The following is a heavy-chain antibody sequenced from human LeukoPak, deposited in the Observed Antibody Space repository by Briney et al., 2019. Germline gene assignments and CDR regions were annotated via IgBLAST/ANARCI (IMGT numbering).Heavy chain of an antibody. V-gene: IGHV5-51*01. D-gene: IGHD3-10*01. Sequence: GESLKISCKGSGYSFTSYWIGRVRQMPGKGLEWMGIIYPGDSDTRYSPSFQGQVTISADKSISTAYLQWSSLKASDTAMYYCARTYYYGSGSYYNLYYFDYWGQGTLVTVSS. CDR2: IYPGDSDT. CDR3: ARTYYYGSGSYYNLYYFDY. J-gene: IGHJ4*02. CDR1: GYSFTSYW.